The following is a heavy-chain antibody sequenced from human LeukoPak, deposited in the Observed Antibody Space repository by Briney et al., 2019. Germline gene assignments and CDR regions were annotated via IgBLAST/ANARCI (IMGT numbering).Heavy chain of an antibody. CDR1: GFTFSSYS. CDR3: ARDLLNDEGSSYFFDQ. V-gene: IGHV3-48*04. CDR2: ISKSSDRI. D-gene: IGHD2-2*01. J-gene: IGHJ4*02. Sequence: GSLRFSCAASGFTFSSYSMNWVRQAPGKGLEWVSYISKSSDRIYHADSVKGRFTISRDNAKNSLYLQMDSLRAEDTAVYYCARDLLNDEGSSYFFDQWGQGTLVTVSS.